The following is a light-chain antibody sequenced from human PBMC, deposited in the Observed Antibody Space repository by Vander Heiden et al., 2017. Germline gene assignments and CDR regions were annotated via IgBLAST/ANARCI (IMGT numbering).Light chain of an antibody. CDR3: QQYQSAPYT. J-gene: IGKJ2*01. CDR2: WAS. CDR1: QSVFQNYHNKNF. V-gene: IGKV4-1*01. Sequence: DAVMTQSPDSLSLSLGERATISCKSSQSVFQNYHNKNFLAWYQQKPGEPPKLLIYWASTRKSGVPDRFSGSESGTDFTLTINNLQAEDVAVYYCQQYQSAPYTFGQGTRLEIK.